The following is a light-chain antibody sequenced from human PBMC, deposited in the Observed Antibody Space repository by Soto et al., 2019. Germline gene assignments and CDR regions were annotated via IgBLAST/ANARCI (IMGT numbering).Light chain of an antibody. V-gene: IGLV1-40*01. Sequence: QSVLTQPPSVSGAPGQTVTISCTGSSSNIGAGYDVHWYQQLPGTAPKLLIYGNSNRPSGVPDRFSGSKSGTSASLAITGPQAEEEADYYCQSYDGRARVVFGGGTKLTVL. CDR2: GNS. CDR1: SSNIGAGYD. CDR3: QSYDGRARVV. J-gene: IGLJ2*01.